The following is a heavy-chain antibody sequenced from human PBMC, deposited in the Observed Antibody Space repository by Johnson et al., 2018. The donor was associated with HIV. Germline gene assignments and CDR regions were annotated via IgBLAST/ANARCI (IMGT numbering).Heavy chain of an antibody. J-gene: IGHJ3*02. CDR1: GFTFSSYA. Sequence: QVQLVESGGGVLRPGGSLRLSCATSGFTFSSYAMHWVRQAPGKGLKWVAVISYDGSNKYYADSVKGRFTISRDNSKNTLYLQMNSLRAEDTAVYYCAREWVNGAFDIWGQGTMVTVSS. CDR2: ISYDGSNK. CDR3: AREWVNGAFDI. V-gene: IGHV3-30*04. D-gene: IGHD1-1*01.